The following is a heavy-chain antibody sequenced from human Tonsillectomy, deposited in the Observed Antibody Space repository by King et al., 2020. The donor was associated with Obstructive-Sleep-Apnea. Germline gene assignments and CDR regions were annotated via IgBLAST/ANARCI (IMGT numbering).Heavy chain of an antibody. J-gene: IGHJ6*02. V-gene: IGHV4-59*01. Sequence: VQLQESGPGLVKPSETLSLTCTVSGGSISSYYWSWIRQPPGKGLEWIGYIYYSGSTNYNPSLKSRVTISVDTSKNQFSLKLSSVTAADTAVYYCAREVTMVRGGRYYYCGMDVWGQGTTVTVSS. CDR2: IYYSGST. D-gene: IGHD3-10*01. CDR3: AREVTMVRGGRYYYCGMDV. CDR1: GGSISSYY.